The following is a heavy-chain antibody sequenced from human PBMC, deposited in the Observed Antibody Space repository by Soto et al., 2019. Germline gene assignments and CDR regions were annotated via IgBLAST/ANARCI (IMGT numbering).Heavy chain of an antibody. CDR3: GVWFGELGPDY. CDR1: GFTFGDYA. V-gene: IGHV3-49*03. Sequence: GGSLRLSCTASGFTFGDYAMSWFRQAPGKGLEWVGFIRSKAYGGTTEYAASVKGSFTISRDDSKRIAYLQMNSLKTEDTAVHYWGVWFGELGPDYWGKGTLVTVSS. J-gene: IGHJ4*02. CDR2: IRSKAYGGTT. D-gene: IGHD3-10*01.